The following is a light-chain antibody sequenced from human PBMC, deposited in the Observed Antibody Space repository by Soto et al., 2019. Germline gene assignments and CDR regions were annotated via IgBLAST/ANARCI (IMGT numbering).Light chain of an antibody. CDR3: QQYESTPPT. Sequence: DIVMTQSPDSRAVSLGERATINCKSSQSVLYSSNNKNYLAWYQQRPGQPPKLLLYWASTRESGGPDRYSGSGSGTDFAITITSLQAEDVAVYYCQQYESTPPTFGQGTKLEIK. CDR2: WAS. J-gene: IGKJ2*01. V-gene: IGKV4-1*01. CDR1: QSVLYSSNNKNY.